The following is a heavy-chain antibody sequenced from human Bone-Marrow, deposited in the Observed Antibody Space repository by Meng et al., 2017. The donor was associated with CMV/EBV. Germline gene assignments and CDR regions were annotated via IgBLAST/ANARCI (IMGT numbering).Heavy chain of an antibody. CDR3: ARGAWYYDSSGYSAF. D-gene: IGHD3-22*01. CDR2: INPNSGGT. Sequence: QVQVVQAGAGVKKPGASVKVSCKASGYTFTGYYMHWVRQAPGQGLEWMGWINPNSGGTNYAQKFQGRVTMTRDTSISTAYMELSRLRSDDTAVYYCARGAWYYDSSGYSAFWGQGTLVTVSS. CDR1: GYTFTGYY. V-gene: IGHV1-2*02. J-gene: IGHJ4*02.